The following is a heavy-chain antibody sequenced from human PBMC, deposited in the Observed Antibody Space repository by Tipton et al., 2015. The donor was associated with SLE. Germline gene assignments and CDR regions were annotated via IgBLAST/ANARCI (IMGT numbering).Heavy chain of an antibody. D-gene: IGHD6-6*01. Sequence: LRLSCTVSGGSISGQYWSWIRQPPGKGLEWIGEVFRGGSTNYSPSLESRVTITVDMSKNQFSLRLISVTAADTAVYYCARGCSSSTCEPFYFFGMDVWGQGTTVTVSS. CDR3: ARGCSSSTCEPFYFFGMDV. CDR1: GGSISGQY. CDR2: VFRGGST. V-gene: IGHV4-34*01. J-gene: IGHJ6*02.